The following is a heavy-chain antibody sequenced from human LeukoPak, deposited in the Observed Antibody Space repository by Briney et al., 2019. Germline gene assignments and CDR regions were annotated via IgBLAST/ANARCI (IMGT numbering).Heavy chain of an antibody. D-gene: IGHD5-18*01. Sequence: GESLKISCKASGYTFSKYWIGWVRQMPGKGLEWMGIIYPGESDIRYSPSFQGQVTISADKSISTAYLQWSSLKASDTAMYYCARLVATYSYGYRSYFDYWGQGTLVTVSS. J-gene: IGHJ4*02. V-gene: IGHV5-51*01. CDR3: ARLVATYSYGYRSYFDY. CDR1: GYTFSKYW. CDR2: IYPGESDI.